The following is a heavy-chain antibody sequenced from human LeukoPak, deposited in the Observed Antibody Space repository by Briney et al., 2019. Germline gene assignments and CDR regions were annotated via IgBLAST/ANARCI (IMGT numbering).Heavy chain of an antibody. D-gene: IGHD3-10*01. Sequence: ASVTVSCKASGYTFTSYGISWVRQAPGQGLEWMGWISAYNGNTNYAQKLQGRVTMTTDTSTSTAYMELRSLRSDDTAVYYCARAPTDYYGSGSYYGSGYWFDPWGQGTLVTVSS. CDR2: ISAYNGNT. CDR1: GYTFTSYG. J-gene: IGHJ5*02. V-gene: IGHV1-18*01. CDR3: ARAPTDYYGSGSYYGSGYWFDP.